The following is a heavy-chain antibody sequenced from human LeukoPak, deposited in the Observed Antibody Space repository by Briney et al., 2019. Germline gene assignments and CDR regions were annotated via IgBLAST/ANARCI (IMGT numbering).Heavy chain of an antibody. CDR1: GYTFTSYD. Sequence: ASVKVSCKASGYTFTSYDINWVRQATGQGLEWMGWMNPNSGNTGYAQKFQGRVTMTRNTSISTAYMELSSLRSEDTAVYYCARDQTYPKGDFDYWGQGTLVTVSS. CDR2: MNPNSGNT. CDR3: ARDQTYPKGDFDY. V-gene: IGHV1-8*01. J-gene: IGHJ4*02.